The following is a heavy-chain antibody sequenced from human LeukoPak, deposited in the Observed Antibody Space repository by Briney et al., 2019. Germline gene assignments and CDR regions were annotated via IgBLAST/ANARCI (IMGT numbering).Heavy chain of an antibody. CDR2: IYSGGST. D-gene: IGHD3-9*01. CDR3: ARSYYDILTGYYPYDY. J-gene: IGHJ4*02. CDR1: GFTVSSNY. V-gene: IGHV3-66*01. Sequence: GGFLRLSCAASGFTVSSNYMSWVRQAPGKGLEWVSVIYSGGSTYYADSVKGRFTISRDNSKNTLYLQMNSLRAEDTAVYYCARSYYDILTGYYPYDYWGQGTLVTVSS.